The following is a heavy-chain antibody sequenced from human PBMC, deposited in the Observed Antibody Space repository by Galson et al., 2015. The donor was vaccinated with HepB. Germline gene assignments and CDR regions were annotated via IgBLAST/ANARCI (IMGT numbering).Heavy chain of an antibody. J-gene: IGHJ6*02. Sequence: PLRLSCAASGFTFSSYGMHWVRQAPGEGLEWVAVMWYDGSNKYYADSVKGRFTISRDNSKNTLYLQMNSLRAEDTAVYYCAREEWVAANYYYYGMDVWGQGTRSPSP. CDR3: AREEWVAANYYYYGMDV. V-gene: IGHV3-33*01. CDR2: MWYDGSNK. D-gene: IGHD3-3*01. CDR1: GFTFSSYG.